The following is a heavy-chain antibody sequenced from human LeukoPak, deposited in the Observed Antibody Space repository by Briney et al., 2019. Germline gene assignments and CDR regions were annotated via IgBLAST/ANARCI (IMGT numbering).Heavy chain of an antibody. CDR1: GFTFSSYE. Sequence: PGGSLRLSCAASGFTFSSYEMNWVRQAPGKGLEWVSYISSSGSTIYYADSVKGRFTISRDNAKNSLYLQMNSLRAEDTAVYYCARVNHYDILAPGLWGQGTLVTVSS. D-gene: IGHD3-9*01. V-gene: IGHV3-48*03. CDR3: ARVNHYDILAPGL. CDR2: ISSSGSTI. J-gene: IGHJ4*02.